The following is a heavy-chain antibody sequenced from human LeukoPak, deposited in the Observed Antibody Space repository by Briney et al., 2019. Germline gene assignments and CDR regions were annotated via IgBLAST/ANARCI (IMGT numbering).Heavy chain of an antibody. J-gene: IGHJ5*02. D-gene: IGHD2-15*01. CDR3: ARRVVGAHRWFDP. V-gene: IGHV4-39*01. CDR2: IYYSGST. Sequence: SSETLSLTCTVSGGSISSSSYYWGWIRQPPGKGLEWIGSIYYSGSTYYNPSLKSRVTISVDTSKNQFSLKLSSVTAADTAVYYCARRVVGAHRWFDPWGQGTLVTVSS. CDR1: GGSISSSSYY.